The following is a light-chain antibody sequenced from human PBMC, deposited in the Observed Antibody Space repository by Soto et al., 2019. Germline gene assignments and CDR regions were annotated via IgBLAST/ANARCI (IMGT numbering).Light chain of an antibody. J-gene: IGKJ2*01. V-gene: IGKV3-20*01. CDR1: QSGNSNY. CDR3: QQYGSSPYT. CDR2: GAS. Sequence: EIVLTQSPGTLSLSPGDRATLSCRASQSGNSNYLAWYQQKPGQAPRLLIYGASSRATGIPDRFSGSGSGTDFTLTISRLEPEDFAVYYCQQYGSSPYTFGQGTKLEI.